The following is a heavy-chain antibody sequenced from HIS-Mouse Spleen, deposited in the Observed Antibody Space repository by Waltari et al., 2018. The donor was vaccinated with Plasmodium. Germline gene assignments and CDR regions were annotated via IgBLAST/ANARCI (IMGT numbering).Heavy chain of an antibody. D-gene: IGHD1-7*01. V-gene: IGHV4-39*07. J-gene: IGHJ4*02. Sequence: QLQLQESGPGLVKPSETLSLPCTVSGGSLSSISYYWVWIRQPPGTGLEWIGSIYYSGSTYYNPSLKSRVTISVDTSKNQFSLKLSSVTAADTAVYYCARDRITGTSYFDYWGQGTLVTVSS. CDR2: IYYSGST. CDR3: ARDRITGTSYFDY. CDR1: GGSLSSISYY.